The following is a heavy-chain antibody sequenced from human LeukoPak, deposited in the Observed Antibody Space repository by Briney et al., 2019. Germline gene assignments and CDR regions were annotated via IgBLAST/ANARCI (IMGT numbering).Heavy chain of an antibody. CDR1: GFIFSNNG. Sequence: PGGSLRLSCAASGFIFSNNGMSWVRQAPGRGLEWVAFIRYDGSNKYYADSVKGRFTISRDNSKNTLYLQMKSLRAEDTAVYYCAKGGGYEAQYYYYYLDVWGKGTTVTISS. J-gene: IGHJ6*03. V-gene: IGHV3-30*02. D-gene: IGHD5-12*01. CDR2: IRYDGSNK. CDR3: AKGGGYEAQYYYYYLDV.